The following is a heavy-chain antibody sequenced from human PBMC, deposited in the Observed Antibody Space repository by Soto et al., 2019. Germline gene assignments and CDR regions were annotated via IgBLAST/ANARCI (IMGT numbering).Heavy chain of an antibody. CDR3: ARAGEMATTPSDY. V-gene: IGHV4-34*01. CDR1: GGSFSGYY. CDR2: ISHSGST. J-gene: IGHJ4*02. D-gene: IGHD5-12*01. Sequence: KASETLSLTCAVYGGSFSGYYLNWIRQPPEKGLEWIGEISHSGSTNYNPSLKSRVTISLDTSKNQFSLKLSSVTAADTAVYYCARAGEMATTPSDYWGQGTLVTVYS.